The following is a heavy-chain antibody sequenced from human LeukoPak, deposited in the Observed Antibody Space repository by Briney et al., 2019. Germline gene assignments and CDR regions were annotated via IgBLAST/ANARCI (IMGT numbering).Heavy chain of an antibody. CDR2: IYYSGST. J-gene: IGHJ4*02. CDR3: AREGGYYDSSGYLSWFDY. Sequence: SETLSLTCTVSGGSISSYYWSWIRQPPGKGLEWIGYIYYSGSTNYNPSLKSRVTISVDTSKNQFSLKLRSVTAADTAVYYCAREGGYYDSSGYLSWFDYWGQGTLVTVSS. V-gene: IGHV4-59*01. D-gene: IGHD3-22*01. CDR1: GGSISSYY.